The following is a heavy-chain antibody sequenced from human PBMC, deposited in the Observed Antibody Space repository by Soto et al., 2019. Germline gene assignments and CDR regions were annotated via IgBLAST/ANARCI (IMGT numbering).Heavy chain of an antibody. J-gene: IGHJ4*02. CDR3: AKERYSSGYFDY. D-gene: IGHD6-19*01. CDR2: ISGSGSST. Sequence: EVQLLESGGGLVQPGGSLRLSCAASGFTFSTYAMSWVRQAPGKGLEWVSAISGSGSSTYYADSVKGRFTISRDNSKNELYLQMNSLRAEDTDVYYGAKERYSSGYFDYWGQGTLVTVSS. V-gene: IGHV3-23*01. CDR1: GFTFSTYA.